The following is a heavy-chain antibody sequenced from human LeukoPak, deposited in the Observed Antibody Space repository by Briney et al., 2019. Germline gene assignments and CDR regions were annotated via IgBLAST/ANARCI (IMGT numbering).Heavy chain of an antibody. CDR1: GFTFDDYA. V-gene: IGHV3-43*02. Sequence: PGGSLRLSCVVSGFTFDDYAMNWVRQAPGKGLEWVSFISGIGGGRTYYAESVKGRFTISRDNSKNSLYLQMNSLRTEDTALYYCAKRSYDSSGPTDWGQGTLVTVSS. J-gene: IGHJ4*02. CDR2: ISGIGGGRT. D-gene: IGHD3-22*01. CDR3: AKRSYDSSGPTD.